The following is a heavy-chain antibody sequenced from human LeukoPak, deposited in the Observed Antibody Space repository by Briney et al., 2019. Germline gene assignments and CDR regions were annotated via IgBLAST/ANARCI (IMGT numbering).Heavy chain of an antibody. CDR2: IYYSGST. CDR1: GGSISSYY. Sequence: SETLSLTCTVSGGSISSYYWSWIRQPPGKGLEWIGYIYYSGSTNYNPSLKSRVTISVDTSKNQFSLKLSSVTAADTAVYYCARASGGTTRVDHWGQGTLVTVSS. CDR3: ARASGGTTRVDH. J-gene: IGHJ4*02. V-gene: IGHV4-59*01. D-gene: IGHD3-10*01.